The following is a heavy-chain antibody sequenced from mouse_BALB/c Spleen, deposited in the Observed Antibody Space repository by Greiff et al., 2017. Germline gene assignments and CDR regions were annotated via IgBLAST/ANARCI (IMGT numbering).Heavy chain of an antibody. CDR1: GFSLTGYG. D-gene: IGHD1-2*01. CDR2: IWGDGST. CDR3: ARGLRPYAMDY. J-gene: IGHJ4*01. V-gene: IGHV2-6-7*01. Sequence: QVQLKESGPGLVAPSQSLSITCTVSGFSLTGYGVNWVRQPPGKGLEWLGMIWGDGSTDYNSALKSRLSISKDNSKSQVFLKMNSLQTDDTARYYCARGLRPYAMDYWGQGTSVTVSS.